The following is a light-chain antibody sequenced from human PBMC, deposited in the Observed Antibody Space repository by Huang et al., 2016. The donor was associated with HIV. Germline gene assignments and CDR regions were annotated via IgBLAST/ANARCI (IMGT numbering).Light chain of an antibody. CDR1: QDIGTS. CDR2: GAS. J-gene: IGKJ5*01. V-gene: IGKV1-13*02. CDR3: QQLHTYPIT. Sequence: QLTQSPPSLSASVGDTVIISCRASQDIGTSLAWYQQKTGRAPKLLIYGASTLQTGVPSRFSGDSAGTFFTLIITSLQPEDFATYYCQQLHTYPITFGQGTRLDIK.